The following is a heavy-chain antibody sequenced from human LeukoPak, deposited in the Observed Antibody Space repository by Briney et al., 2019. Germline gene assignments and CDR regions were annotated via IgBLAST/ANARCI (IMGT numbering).Heavy chain of an antibody. D-gene: IGHD2-15*01. CDR2: IYYSGST. J-gene: IGHJ4*02. Sequence: SETLSLTCTVSGGSISSSSYYWGWIRQPPGKGLEWIGSIYYSGSTYYNPSLKSRVTISVDTSKNQFSLKLSSVTAADTAVYYCAGVWPEDIVVVVAAFFDYWGQGTLVTVSS. CDR1: GGSISSSSYY. V-gene: IGHV4-39*07. CDR3: AGVWPEDIVVVVAAFFDY.